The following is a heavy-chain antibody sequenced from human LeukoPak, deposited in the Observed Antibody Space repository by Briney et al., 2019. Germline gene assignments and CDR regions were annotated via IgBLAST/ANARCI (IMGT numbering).Heavy chain of an antibody. V-gene: IGHV4-39*01. J-gene: IGHJ4*02. CDR1: GGSISSSSYY. D-gene: IGHD3-10*01. CDR3: ARQNYGSGSYIWYFFDY. Sequence: PSETLSLTCTVSGGSISSSSYYWGWIRQPPGKGLEWIGSIYYSGSTYYNPSLKSRVPISVDTSKNQFSLKLSSVTAADTAVYYCARQNYGSGSYIWYFFDYWGQGTLVTVSS. CDR2: IYYSGST.